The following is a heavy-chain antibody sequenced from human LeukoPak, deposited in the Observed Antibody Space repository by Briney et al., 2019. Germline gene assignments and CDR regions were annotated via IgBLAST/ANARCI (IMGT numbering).Heavy chain of an antibody. J-gene: IGHJ3*02. CDR2: ISSSSSYI. CDR3: ARAEAVAGTGFNDAFDI. Sequence: GGSLRLSCAASGFTFSSYSMNWVRQAPGKGLEWVSSISSSSSYIYYADSVKGRFTISRDNAKNSLYLQMNSLRAEDTAVYYCARAEAVAGTGFNDAFDIWGQGTMVTVSS. CDR1: GFTFSSYS. D-gene: IGHD6-19*01. V-gene: IGHV3-21*01.